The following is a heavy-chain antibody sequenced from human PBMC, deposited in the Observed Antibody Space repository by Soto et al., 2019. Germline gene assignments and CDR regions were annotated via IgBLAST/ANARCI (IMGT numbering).Heavy chain of an antibody. D-gene: IGHD1-26*01. Sequence: PGGSLRVSCAASGFTFSSYAMSWVRQAPGKGLEWVSVISGDGGSTYYADSVKGRFTISRDNSKNTLYLQMNSLRAEDTAVYYCAKDEVGAVYYYYYGMDVWGQGTTVTVSS. V-gene: IGHV3-23*01. CDR2: ISGDGGST. CDR1: GFTFSSYA. CDR3: AKDEVGAVYYYYYGMDV. J-gene: IGHJ6*02.